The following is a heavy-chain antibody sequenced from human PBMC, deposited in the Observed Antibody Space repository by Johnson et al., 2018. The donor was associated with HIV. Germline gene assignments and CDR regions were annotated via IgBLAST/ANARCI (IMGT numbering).Heavy chain of an antibody. D-gene: IGHD3-22*01. CDR2: ISWNSGSI. V-gene: IGHV3-9*01. Sequence: VQLVESGGGLVQPGRSLRLSCAASGFTFDDYAMHWVRQAPGKGLEWVSGISWNSGSIGYADSVKGRFTISRYNAKNSLYLQMNSLRAEDTALYYCAKGGYDSEDAFDIWGQGTMVTVSS. CDR3: AKGGYDSEDAFDI. J-gene: IGHJ3*02. CDR1: GFTFDDYA.